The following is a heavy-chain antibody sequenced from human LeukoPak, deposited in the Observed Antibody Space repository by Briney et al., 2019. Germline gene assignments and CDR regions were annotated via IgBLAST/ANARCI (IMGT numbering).Heavy chain of an antibody. CDR2: IRSKANSYAT. J-gene: IGHJ5*02. Sequence: GGSLRLPCAASGFTFSGFAMHWVRQASGKGLEWVGRIRSKANSYATAYAASVKGRFTISRDDSKNTAYLQMNSLKTEDTAVYYCTRGVNYDWFDPWGQGTLVTVSS. D-gene: IGHD4-11*01. V-gene: IGHV3-73*01. CDR3: TRGVNYDWFDP. CDR1: GFTFSGFA.